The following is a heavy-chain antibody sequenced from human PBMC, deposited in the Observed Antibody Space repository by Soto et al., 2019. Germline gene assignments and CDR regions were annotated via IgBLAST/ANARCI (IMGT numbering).Heavy chain of an antibody. CDR2: IKEDGSEI. D-gene: IGHD3-16*01. V-gene: IGHV3-7*01. J-gene: IGHJ4*02. CDR3: ARDIGFDYVN. CDR1: GFNVMSYW. Sequence: GALRLSCAVSGFNVMSYWMSWVRQAPGKGLEWVASIKEDGSEIYYLHSVRGRLSISRDSAGNALHLTMNYLSAEDTGVYFCARDIGFDYVNWGQGTLVTVSS.